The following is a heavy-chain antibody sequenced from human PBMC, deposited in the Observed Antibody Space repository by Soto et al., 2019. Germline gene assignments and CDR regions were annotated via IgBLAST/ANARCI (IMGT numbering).Heavy chain of an antibody. J-gene: IGHJ6*02. D-gene: IGHD1-1*01. Sequence: SETLSLTCTVTGGSMTSGDQYWTWIRHRPGEGLEWFGYINHRGSLYYNPSLKSRVSMSVDTSKNQFSLNLSSVTAADTAVCYCARELPQRQGRNMDVWGQGTTVTVSS. CDR1: GGSMTSGDQY. CDR3: ARELPQRQGRNMDV. CDR2: INHRGSL. V-gene: IGHV4-31*03.